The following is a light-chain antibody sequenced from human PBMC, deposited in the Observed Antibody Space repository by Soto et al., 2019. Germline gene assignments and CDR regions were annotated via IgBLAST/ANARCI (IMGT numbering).Light chain of an antibody. CDR3: QQYGSSPWT. CDR1: QSVSNNY. Sequence: ESVLTKSPGTLSLSPGERATLSCRASQSVSNNYLAWYQQKPGQAPRLLIYGASSRATGIPDRFSGSGSGTDFTLTISRLEPEDFAVYYCQQYGSSPWTFGQGTKVDIK. V-gene: IGKV3-20*01. CDR2: GAS. J-gene: IGKJ1*01.